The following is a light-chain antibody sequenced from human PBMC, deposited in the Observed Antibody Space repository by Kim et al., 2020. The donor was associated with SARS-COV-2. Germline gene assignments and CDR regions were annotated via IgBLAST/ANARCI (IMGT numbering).Light chain of an antibody. J-gene: IGLJ1*01. V-gene: IGLV2-11*01. CDR3: CSYAGSPPYV. CDR2: DVT. CDR1: SSDVGGYNY. Sequence: QSALTQPRSVSGSPGQSVTISCTGTSSDVGGYNYVSWYQQHPGKAPKLMIYDVTERPSGVPDRFSGSKSGNTASLTISGLQAEDVADYYCCSYAGSPPYVFGTGTKVTFL.